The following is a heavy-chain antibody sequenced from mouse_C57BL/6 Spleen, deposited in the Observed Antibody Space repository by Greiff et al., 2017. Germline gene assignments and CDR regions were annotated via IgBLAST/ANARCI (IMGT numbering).Heavy chain of an antibody. CDR2: INPSNGGT. D-gene: IGHD1-1*01. J-gene: IGHJ1*03. V-gene: IGHV1-53*01. Sequence: VQLQQPGTELVKPGASVKLSCKASGYTFTSYWMHWVKQRPGQGLEWIGNINPSNGGTNYNEKFKSKATLTVDKSSSTAYMQLSSLTSEDSAVYYCALTTVVAPRWYFDVWGTGTTVTVSS. CDR1: GYTFTSYW. CDR3: ALTTVVAPRWYFDV.